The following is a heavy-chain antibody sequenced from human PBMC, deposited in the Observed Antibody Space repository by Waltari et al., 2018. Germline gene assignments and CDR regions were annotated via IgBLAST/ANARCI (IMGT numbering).Heavy chain of an antibody. D-gene: IGHD2-21*02. CDR1: GGSFSGYY. CDR3: ARGEVVVTAYYYYYYGMDV. V-gene: IGHV4-34*01. Sequence: QVQLQQSGAGLLKPSETLSLTCAVYGGSFSGYYWSWIRQPPGTGLGWIGEINHSGSTNYNPSLKSRVTISVDTSKNQFSLKLSSVTAADTAVYYCARGEVVVTAYYYYYYGMDVWGQGTTVTVSS. CDR2: INHSGST. J-gene: IGHJ6*02.